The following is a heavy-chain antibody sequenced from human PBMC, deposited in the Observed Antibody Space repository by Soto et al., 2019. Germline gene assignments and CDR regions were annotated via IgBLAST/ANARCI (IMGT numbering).Heavy chain of an antibody. CDR2: IIPIFGTA. Sequence: QVQLVQSGAEVKKPGSSVKVSCKASGGTFSSYAISWVRQAPGQGLEWMGGIIPIFGTANYAQKFQGRVTITADESTSTAYIELSSLRSEDTAGYYCARETATEGYNKGALDYWGQGTLVTVSS. D-gene: IGHD4-4*01. J-gene: IGHJ4*02. V-gene: IGHV1-69*01. CDR1: GGTFSSYA. CDR3: ARETATEGYNKGALDY.